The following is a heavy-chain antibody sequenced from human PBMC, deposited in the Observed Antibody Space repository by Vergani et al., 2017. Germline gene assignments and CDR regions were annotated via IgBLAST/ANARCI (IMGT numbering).Heavy chain of an antibody. D-gene: IGHD3-3*01. V-gene: IGHV2-5*01. J-gene: IGHJ4*02. CDR1: GFSLSTSGVG. Sequence: QITLKESGPTLVKPTQTLTLTCTFSGFSLSTSGVGVGWIRQPPGKALEWLALIYWNDDKRYSPSLKSRLTITKDTSKNQVVLTMTNMDPVDTATYYCAHSYAPIVCWSYDSWFDYWGQGTLVTVSS. CDR3: AHSYAPIVCWSYDSWFDY. CDR2: IYWNDDK.